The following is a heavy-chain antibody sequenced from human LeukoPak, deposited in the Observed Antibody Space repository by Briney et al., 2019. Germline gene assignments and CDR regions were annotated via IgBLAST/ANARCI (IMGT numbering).Heavy chain of an antibody. D-gene: IGHD3-10*01. CDR3: ARAKLLWFGEFEGY. CDR1: GGSISSYY. V-gene: IGHV4-59*12. CDR2: IYYSGST. J-gene: IGHJ4*02. Sequence: SETLSLTCTVSGGSISSYYWSWIRQPPGKGLEWIGYIYYSGSTFYNPSLKSRVTISLDTSKNQFSLKLSSVTAADTAVYYCARAKLLWFGEFEGYWGQGTLVTVSS.